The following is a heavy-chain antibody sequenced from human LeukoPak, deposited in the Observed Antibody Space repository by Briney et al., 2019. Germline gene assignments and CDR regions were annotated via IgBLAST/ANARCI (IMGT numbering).Heavy chain of an antibody. CDR2: IYTSGST. V-gene: IGHV4-4*09. CDR1: GGSISSYY. Sequence: SETLSLTCTVSGGSISSYYWSWIRQPPGKGLEWIGYIYTSGSTNYYPSLKSRVTISVDTSKNQCSLKLSSVTAADTAVYYCARHMGRADAFDIWGQGTMVTVSS. J-gene: IGHJ3*02. D-gene: IGHD2-21*01. CDR3: ARHMGRADAFDI.